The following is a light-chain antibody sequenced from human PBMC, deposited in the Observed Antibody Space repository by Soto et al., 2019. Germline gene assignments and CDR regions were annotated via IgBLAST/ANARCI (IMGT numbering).Light chain of an antibody. Sequence: QSALTQPVSVSGSPGQSITISCTGTSSDVGGYNYVSWYQQHPGKAPKVMIYEVSNRPSGVSNRFSGSKSGNTASLTISGLPDEDEADYYCGSYTSINTGVFGTGTKVTVL. CDR3: GSYTSINTGV. J-gene: IGLJ1*01. CDR1: SSDVGGYNY. CDR2: EVS. V-gene: IGLV2-14*01.